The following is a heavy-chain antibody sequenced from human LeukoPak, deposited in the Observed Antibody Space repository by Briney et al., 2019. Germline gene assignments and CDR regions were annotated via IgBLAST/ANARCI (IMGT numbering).Heavy chain of an antibody. CDR3: AKGGYSYGEREYFDY. CDR2: ISYDGSNK. V-gene: IGHV3-30*18. J-gene: IGHJ4*02. CDR1: GFTFSSYG. Sequence: PGRSLRLSCAPSGFTFSSYGMHWVRQAPGKGLEWVAVISYDGSNKYYADSVKGRFTISRDNSKNTLYLQMNSLRAEDTAVYYCAKGGYSYGEREYFDYWGQGTLVTVSS. D-gene: IGHD5-18*01.